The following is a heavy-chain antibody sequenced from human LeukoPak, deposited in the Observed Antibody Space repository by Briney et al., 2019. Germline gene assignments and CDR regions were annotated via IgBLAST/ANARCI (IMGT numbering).Heavy chain of an antibody. D-gene: IGHD2-8*01. CDR2: ISGSGAGT. CDR1: GFTFSGYP. Sequence: GGSLTLPCAASGFTFSGYPMNWVRQAPGKGLEWVSGISGSGAGTYYADSETARFNISRDNSKNTLYLQMNSLRADDTAVYYCPKMVSEFYTISYYFDYWGQGNLVTVSS. J-gene: IGHJ4*02. V-gene: IGHV3-23*01. CDR3: PKMVSEFYTISYYFDY.